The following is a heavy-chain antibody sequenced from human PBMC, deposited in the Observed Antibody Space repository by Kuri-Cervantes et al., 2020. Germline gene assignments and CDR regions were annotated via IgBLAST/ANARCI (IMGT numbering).Heavy chain of an antibody. CDR2: FDPEDGET. Sequence: ASVKVSCKVSGYTLTELSMHWVRQAPGKGLEWMGGFDPEDGETIYAQKFQGRVTMTEDTSTDTAYMELNSLRAEDTAVYYCARALYGSGSQFDYWGQGTLVIVSS. J-gene: IGHJ4*02. CDR3: ARALYGSGSQFDY. D-gene: IGHD3-10*01. CDR1: GYTLTELS. V-gene: IGHV1-24*01.